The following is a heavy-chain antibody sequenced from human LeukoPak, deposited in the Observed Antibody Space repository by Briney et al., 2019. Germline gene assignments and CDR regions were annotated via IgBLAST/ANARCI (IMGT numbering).Heavy chain of an antibody. Sequence: GGSPRLSCAASGFTFSTYAMSWVRQAPGKGLEWVSAISDSGGSTYYADSVKGRFTISRDNSKNTLYLQMNSLRAEDTAVYYCAKGRSSSWYFLYWGQGTLVTVSS. D-gene: IGHD6-13*01. CDR1: GFTFSTYA. V-gene: IGHV3-23*01. J-gene: IGHJ4*02. CDR3: AKGRSSSWYFLY. CDR2: ISDSGGST.